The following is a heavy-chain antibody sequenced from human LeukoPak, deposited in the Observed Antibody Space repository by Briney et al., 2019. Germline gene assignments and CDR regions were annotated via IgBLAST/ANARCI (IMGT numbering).Heavy chain of an antibody. J-gene: IGHJ4*02. CDR2: IYYSGST. V-gene: IGHV4-39*01. CDR1: GGSIRSSSYY. Sequence: PSETLSLTCTVSGGSIRSSSYYWGWIRQPPGKGLEWIGSIYYSGSTYYNPSLKSRVTISVDTSKNQFSLKLSSVTAADTAVYYCGTQAAGTDPDYWGQGTLVTVSS. CDR3: GTQAAGTDPDY. D-gene: IGHD6-13*01.